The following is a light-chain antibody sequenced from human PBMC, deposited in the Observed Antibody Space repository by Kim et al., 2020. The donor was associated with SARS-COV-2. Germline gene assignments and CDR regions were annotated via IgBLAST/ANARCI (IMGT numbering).Light chain of an antibody. J-gene: IGKJ2*01. V-gene: IGKV3-15*01. Sequence: EIVMTQSPATLSVSPGERATLSCRASQSVSSNLAWYQQKPCQAPRLLIYGASTRATGIPARFSGSGSGTEFTLTISSLQSEDFAVYYCQQYNNWLGTFGQGTKLEI. CDR3: QQYNNWLGT. CDR1: QSVSSN. CDR2: GAS.